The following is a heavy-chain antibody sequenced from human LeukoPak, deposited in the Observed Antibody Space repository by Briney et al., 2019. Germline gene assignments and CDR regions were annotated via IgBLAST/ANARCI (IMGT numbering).Heavy chain of an antibody. V-gene: IGHV1-8*01. Sequence: ASVKVSCKASGYTFTSYDINWVRQATGQGLEWMGWMNPNSGNTGYAQKFQGRVTMTRNTSISTAYMELSSLRSEDTAVYYCARAPRITMVRGVIIHAPYYYYMDVWGKGTTVTVSS. CDR1: GYTFTSYD. J-gene: IGHJ6*03. CDR3: ARAPRITMVRGVIIHAPYYYYMDV. CDR2: MNPNSGNT. D-gene: IGHD3-10*01.